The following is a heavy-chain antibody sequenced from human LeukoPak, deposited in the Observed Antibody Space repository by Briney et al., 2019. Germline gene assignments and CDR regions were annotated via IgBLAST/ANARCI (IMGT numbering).Heavy chain of an antibody. CDR2: ISSSGSTI. V-gene: IGHV3-48*04. CDR3: ARVERSWFDP. D-gene: IGHD3-3*01. CDR1: GFTFSNYS. J-gene: IGHJ5*02. Sequence: PGGALRLSCAASGFTFSNYSMYWVRQAPGKGLEWLSYISSSGSTIYPADSVKGRFTISRDNAKNSLYLQMNSLRADDTAVYYCARVERSWFDPWGQGTLVTVSS.